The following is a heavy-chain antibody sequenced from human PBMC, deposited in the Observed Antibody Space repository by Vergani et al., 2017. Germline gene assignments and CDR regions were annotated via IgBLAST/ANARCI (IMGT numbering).Heavy chain of an antibody. CDR2: IYYSGST. V-gene: IGHV4-31*03. Sequence: QVQLQESGPGLVQPSQTLSLTCTVSGGSISSGGYYWSWIRQHPGKGLEWIGYIYYSGSTYSNPSLKSRVTLSVDTSKNQFSLKLGPVTAAHTAVYYRARVESLYPIYGMDVWGQGTTVTVSS. D-gene: IGHD2-2*02. CDR3: ARVESLYPIYGMDV. CDR1: GGSISSGGYY. J-gene: IGHJ6*02.